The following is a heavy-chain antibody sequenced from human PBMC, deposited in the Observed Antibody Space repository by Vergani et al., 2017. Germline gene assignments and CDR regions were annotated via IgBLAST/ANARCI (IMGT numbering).Heavy chain of an antibody. CDR1: EYSFGNYW. CDR3: AKHTTYTNS. V-gene: IGHV5-51*01. J-gene: IGHJ5*01. CDR2: IYPTDSDT. D-gene: IGHD1-1*01. Sequence: EVELVQSGPEMRKPGESLKISCKGSEYSFGNYWIGWVRQIPGKGLEWMGIIYPTDSDTRYSPSFQGQVTISADKSISTAFLQWDSLKASDTSLYSCAKHTTYTNSGGQGTLVTVS.